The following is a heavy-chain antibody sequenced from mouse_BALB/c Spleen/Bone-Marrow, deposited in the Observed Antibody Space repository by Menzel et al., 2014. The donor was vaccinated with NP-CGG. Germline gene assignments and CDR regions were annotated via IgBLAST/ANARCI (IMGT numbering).Heavy chain of an antibody. CDR2: ILPSIGRT. J-gene: IGHJ1*01. CDR3: EGKRDYYGSSYDWFFDV. CDR1: DSEVFPIAY. V-gene: IGHV15-2*02. Sequence: QVQLQQSGSELRSPGSSVKLPCKDFDSEVFPIAYMSWVRQKPGHGFEWIGDILPSIGRTIYGEKFEDKATLDADTVSNTAYLEFNSLTFENSAFSSCEGKRDYYGSSYDWFFDVWGAGTTVAVPS. D-gene: IGHD1-1*01.